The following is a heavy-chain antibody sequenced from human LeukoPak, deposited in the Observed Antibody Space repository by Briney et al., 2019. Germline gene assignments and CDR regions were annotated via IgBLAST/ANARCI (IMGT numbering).Heavy chain of an antibody. J-gene: IGHJ6*02. CDR1: GFTFSSYS. Sequence: GGSLRLSCAASGFTFSSYSMNSVRQAPGKGLEWVSSISSSSSYIYYADSVKGRFTISRDNAKNSLYLQMNSLRAEDTAVYDCARQLYLYYGMDVWGQGTTVTVSS. V-gene: IGHV3-21*01. CDR2: ISSSSSYI. CDR3: ARQLYLYYGMDV. D-gene: IGHD2-15*01.